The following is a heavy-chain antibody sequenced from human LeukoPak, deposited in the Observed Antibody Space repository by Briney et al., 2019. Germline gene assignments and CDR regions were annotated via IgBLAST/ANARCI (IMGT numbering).Heavy chain of an antibody. Sequence: GVPLSLPCGPSGLPFHSYWMVWLRQAPGRGLVCVLRINDDGSITRYADSVKGRSTISRDNAKNTLYLQMNSLRGEDTAVYYCAECRRVGYNFFDPWGQRPLV. CDR3: AECRRVGYNFFDP. V-gene: IGHV3-74*01. CDR1: GLPFHSYW. CDR2: INDDGSIT. J-gene: IGHJ5*02. D-gene: IGHD5-24*01.